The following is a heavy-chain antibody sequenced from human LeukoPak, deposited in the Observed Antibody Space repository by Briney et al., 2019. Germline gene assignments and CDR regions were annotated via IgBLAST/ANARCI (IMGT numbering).Heavy chain of an antibody. Sequence: SETLSLTCTVSGGSISSHYWSWIRQPPGKGLEWIGYIYYSGSTNYNPSLKSRVTISVDTSKNQFSLKLSSVTAADTAVYYCARLNPYCSGGSCHSFDYWGQGTLVTVSS. D-gene: IGHD2-15*01. CDR1: GGSISSHY. CDR3: ARLNPYCSGGSCHSFDY. V-gene: IGHV4-59*11. J-gene: IGHJ4*02. CDR2: IYYSGST.